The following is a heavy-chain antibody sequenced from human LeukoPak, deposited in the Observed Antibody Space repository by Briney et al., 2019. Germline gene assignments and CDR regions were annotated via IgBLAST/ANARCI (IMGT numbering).Heavy chain of an antibody. Sequence: GESLKISCKGSGYRFTSYWIAWVRQMPGKGLEWMGIIYPGDSDTRYSPSFQGQVTISADKSISTAYLQWSSLKASDTAMYYCARLRSAYCSSTSWSLCYMDVWGKGTTVTVSS. CDR2: IYPGDSDT. D-gene: IGHD2-2*01. J-gene: IGHJ6*03. CDR3: ARLRSAYCSSTSWSLCYMDV. V-gene: IGHV5-51*01. CDR1: GYRFTSYW.